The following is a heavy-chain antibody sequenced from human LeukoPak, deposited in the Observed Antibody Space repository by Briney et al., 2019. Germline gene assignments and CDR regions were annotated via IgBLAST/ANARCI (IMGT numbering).Heavy chain of an antibody. CDR3: ARDASDIVVVPAAVGPFDL. V-gene: IGHV3-64*01. CDR1: GFTFSSYA. CDR2: ISGNGVST. D-gene: IGHD2-2*01. Sequence: PGGSLRLSCAASGFTFSSYAMYWVRRTPGKGLEYVSVISGNGVSTHYATSVKGRFTISRDNSKNTLYLQVGSLRAEDMAVYYCARDASDIVVVPAAVGPFDLWGQGTLVTVSS. J-gene: IGHJ4*02.